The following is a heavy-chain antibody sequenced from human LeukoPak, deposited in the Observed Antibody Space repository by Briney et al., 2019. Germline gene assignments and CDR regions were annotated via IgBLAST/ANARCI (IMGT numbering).Heavy chain of an antibody. CDR1: GGSISSSSYY. Sequence: PSETLSLTCSVSGGSISSSSYYWAWIRQPPGKGLEWIGSMYFSGNTYYKPSLKSQVTISVDTSKNQFSLKLSSVTAADTAVYHCARMGNYYYYMDVWGKGTTVTVSS. CDR2: MYFSGNT. J-gene: IGHJ6*03. CDR3: ARMGNYYYYMDV. D-gene: IGHD7-27*01. V-gene: IGHV4-39*07.